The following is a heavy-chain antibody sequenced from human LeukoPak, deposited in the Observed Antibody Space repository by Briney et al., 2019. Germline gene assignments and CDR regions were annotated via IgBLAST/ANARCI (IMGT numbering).Heavy chain of an antibody. Sequence: SETLSLTCTVSGGSISSITFYWGWIRHPPGKGLEWIGTIYYSGSTHYNPSLKSRVTISVDTSKNQFSLNLSSVTAADTAVYFCARLTYFVGSGPAWYFDLWGRGTLVTVSS. V-gene: IGHV4-39*01. CDR3: ARLTYFVGSGPAWYFDL. D-gene: IGHD3-22*01. J-gene: IGHJ2*01. CDR1: GGSISSITFY. CDR2: IYYSGST.